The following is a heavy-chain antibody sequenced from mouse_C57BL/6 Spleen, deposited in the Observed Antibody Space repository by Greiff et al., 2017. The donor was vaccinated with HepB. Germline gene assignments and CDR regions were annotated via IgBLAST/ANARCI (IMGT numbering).Heavy chain of an antibody. CDR2: IHPNSGST. CDR1: GYTFTSYW. D-gene: IGHD2-3*01. CDR3: ARGHDGYSYCY. V-gene: IGHV1-64*01. Sequence: QVQLKQPGAELVKPGASVKLSCKASGYTFTSYWMHWVKQRPGQGLEWIGMIHPNSGSTNYNEKFKSKATLTVDKSSSTAYMQLSSLTSEDSAVYYCARGHDGYSYCYWGQGTTLTVSS. J-gene: IGHJ2*01.